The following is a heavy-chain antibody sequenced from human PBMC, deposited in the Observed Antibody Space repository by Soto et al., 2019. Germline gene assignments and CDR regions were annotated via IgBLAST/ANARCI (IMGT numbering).Heavy chain of an antibody. CDR2: IYYSGST. CDR3: ARQGYIVVVNAILSDLWFDP. D-gene: IGHD2-21*01. J-gene: IGHJ5*02. Sequence: TXSGGSISSSSYYWCWIRQPPGKGLEWIGSIYYSGSTYYNPSLKSRVTISVDTSKNQFSLKLSSVTAAETAVYYCARQGYIVVVNAILSDLWFDPWSQGTLVTVSS. V-gene: IGHV4-39*01. CDR1: GGSISSSSYY.